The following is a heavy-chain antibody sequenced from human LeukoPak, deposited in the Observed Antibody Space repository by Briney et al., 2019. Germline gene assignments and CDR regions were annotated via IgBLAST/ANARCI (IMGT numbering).Heavy chain of an antibody. D-gene: IGHD6-19*01. CDR2: ISGSGGST. J-gene: IGHJ4*02. CDR3: AKDRSYSSGWFPFDY. CDR1: GFTFSSYA. Sequence: RGSLRLSCAASGFTFSSYAMSWVRQAPGKGLEWVSAISGSGGSTYYADSVKGRFTISRDNSKNTLYLQMNSLRAEDTAVYYCAKDRSYSSGWFPFDYWGQGTLVTVSS. V-gene: IGHV3-23*01.